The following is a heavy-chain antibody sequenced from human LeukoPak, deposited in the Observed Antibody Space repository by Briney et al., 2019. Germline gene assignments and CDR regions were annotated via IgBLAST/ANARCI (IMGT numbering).Heavy chain of an antibody. J-gene: IGHJ4*02. CDR2: INTNTGNP. Sequence: RASVKVSCKASGYTFTSYAMNWVRQAPGQGLEWMGWINTNTGNPTYAQGFTGRFVFSLDTSVSTAYLQISSLKAEDIAVYYCARVGRSRGEWLFDNWGQGTLVTVSS. D-gene: IGHD3-3*01. CDR1: GYTFTSYA. V-gene: IGHV7-4-1*02. CDR3: ARVGRSRGEWLFDN.